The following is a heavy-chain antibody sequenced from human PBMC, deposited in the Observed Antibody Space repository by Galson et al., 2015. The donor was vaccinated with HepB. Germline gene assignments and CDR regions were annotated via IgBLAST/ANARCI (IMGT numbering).Heavy chain of an antibody. CDR1: GYIFTDYY. V-gene: IGHV1-2*02. D-gene: IGHD7-27*01. J-gene: IGHJ5*02. Sequence: SVKVSCKASGYIFTDYYLHWVRQAPGQGLEWMAWMNPESGDTKYAEKFQGRVTLTGDTSISTAYMDLSRLRSDDTAVYFCARVNWGGVWFDPWGQGTLVTVSS. CDR3: ARVNWGGVWFDP. CDR2: MNPESGDT.